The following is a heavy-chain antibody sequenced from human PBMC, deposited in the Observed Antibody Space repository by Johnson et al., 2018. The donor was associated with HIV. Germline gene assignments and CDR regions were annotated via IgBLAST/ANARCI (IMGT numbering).Heavy chain of an antibody. V-gene: IGHV3-23*04. D-gene: IGHD3-16*01. CDR2: ISDTGDRT. Sequence: VQLVESGGVVVQPGGSLRLSCAASRFTFSTYAMTWVRQAPGKGLEWVASISDTGDRTYYAESVKGRLTISRDNPKNTLYLQMSSLRAEDTAVYYCAKDWADQDAFDIWGQGTMVTVSS. CDR1: RFTFSTYA. J-gene: IGHJ3*02. CDR3: AKDWADQDAFDI.